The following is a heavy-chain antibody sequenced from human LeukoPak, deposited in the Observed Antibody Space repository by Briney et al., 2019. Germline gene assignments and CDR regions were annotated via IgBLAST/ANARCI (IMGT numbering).Heavy chain of an antibody. V-gene: IGHV1-69*06. Sequence: SVKVSCKASGGTFSSYAISWVRQAPGQGLEWMGGIIPIFGTANYAQRFQGRVTITADKSTSTAYMELSSLRSEDTAVYYCAREGYCSGGSCFDYWGQGTLVTVSS. J-gene: IGHJ4*02. CDR3: AREGYCSGGSCFDY. CDR2: IIPIFGTA. CDR1: GGTFSSYA. D-gene: IGHD2-15*01.